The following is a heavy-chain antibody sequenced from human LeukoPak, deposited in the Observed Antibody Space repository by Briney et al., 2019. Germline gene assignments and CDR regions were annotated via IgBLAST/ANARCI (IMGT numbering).Heavy chain of an antibody. J-gene: IGHJ4*02. V-gene: IGHV3-30*03. CDR1: GFTFSSYG. D-gene: IGHD3-22*01. CDR3: ARDGIAAAGTGALLLWYYYDSSGYFDY. CDR2: ISYDGSNK. Sequence: GGSLRLSCAASGFTFSSYGMRWVRQAPGKGLEGVAVISYDGSNKYYADSVKGRFTISRDNSKNTLYLQMNSLRAEDTAVYYCARDGIAAAGTGALLLWYYYDSSGYFDYWGQGTLVTVSS.